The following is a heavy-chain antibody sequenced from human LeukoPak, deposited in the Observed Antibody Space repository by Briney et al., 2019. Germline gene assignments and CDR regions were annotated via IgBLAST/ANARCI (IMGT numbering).Heavy chain of an antibody. CDR2: IKQDGSEK. V-gene: IGHV3-7*01. CDR1: GFTFSSYW. CDR3: ASAYCGGDCLLT. J-gene: IGHJ5*02. D-gene: IGHD2-21*02. Sequence: GGSLRLSCAASGFTFSSYWMSWVRQAPGKGLEWVANIKQDGSEKHYVDSVKGRFTISRDNVKNSLYLQMNSLRAEDTAVYYCASAYCGGDCLLTWGQGTLVTVSS.